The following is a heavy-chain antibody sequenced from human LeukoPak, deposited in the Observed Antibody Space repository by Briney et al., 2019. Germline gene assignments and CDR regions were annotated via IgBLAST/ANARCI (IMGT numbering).Heavy chain of an antibody. CDR1: GSSFSSYA. CDR3: AKYCSSTSCQDY. J-gene: IGHJ4*02. V-gene: IGHV3-23*01. Sequence: GGSMRLSCAAAGSSFSSYAMSWVRQAAGGGLGWVSAITVSGGSTYYADSVKGRFTIYRDNSKNTLYLQMNSLRAEDTAVYYCAKYCSSTSCQDYWGQGTLVTVSS. CDR2: ITVSGGST. D-gene: IGHD2-2*01.